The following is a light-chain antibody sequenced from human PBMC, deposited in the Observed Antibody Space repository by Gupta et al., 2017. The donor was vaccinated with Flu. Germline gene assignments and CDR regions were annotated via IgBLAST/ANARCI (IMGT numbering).Light chain of an antibody. J-gene: IGKJ3*01. CDR2: SAS. V-gene: IGKV1-39*01. CDR1: QSITTY. Sequence: PASRSATVGDRVTITCRASQSITTYLNWYQQKPGKAPKLLIYSASSLQSGVPSRFSGSGSGTDFTLTISSLQPEDVATYYCQQSYSTPHTFGPGTKVDIK. CDR3: QQSYSTPHT.